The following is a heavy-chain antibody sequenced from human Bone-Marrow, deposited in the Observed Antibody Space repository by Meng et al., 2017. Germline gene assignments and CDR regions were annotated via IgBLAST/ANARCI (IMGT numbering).Heavy chain of an antibody. Sequence: GGSLRLSCAASGFTFSSYWMHWVRQAPGKGLVWVSRINSDGSSTSYADSVKGRFTISRENAKNSLYLQMNSLRAGDTAVYYCARGRVGYYYDSSGYYFDYWGQATLATVSS. D-gene: IGHD3-22*01. J-gene: IGHJ4*02. CDR2: INSDGSST. CDR1: GFTFSSYW. CDR3: ARGRVGYYYDSSGYYFDY. V-gene: IGHV3-74*01.